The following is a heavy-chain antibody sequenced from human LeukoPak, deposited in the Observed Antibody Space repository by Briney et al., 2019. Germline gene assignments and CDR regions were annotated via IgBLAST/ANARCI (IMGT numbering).Heavy chain of an antibody. Sequence: SQTLSLTCTVSGGSISSGGYYWSWIRQHPGKGLEWIGYIYYSGSTYYNPSLKSRVTISVDTSKNQFSPKLSSVTAADTAVYYCARVVGPKSSWYLYFDYWGQGTLVTVSS. CDR1: GGSISSGGYY. J-gene: IGHJ4*02. CDR2: IYYSGST. CDR3: ARVVGPKSSWYLYFDY. D-gene: IGHD6-13*01. V-gene: IGHV4-31*03.